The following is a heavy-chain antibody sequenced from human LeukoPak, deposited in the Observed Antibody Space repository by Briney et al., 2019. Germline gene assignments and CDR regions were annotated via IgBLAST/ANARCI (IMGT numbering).Heavy chain of an antibody. V-gene: IGHV3-21*01. CDR1: GFTFSSYS. J-gene: IGHJ4*02. Sequence: GGSLRLSCAASGFTFSSYSMNWVRQAPGKGLEWVSSISSSSSYIYYADSVKGRFTISRDNAKNPLYLQMNSLRAEDTAVYYCARGEGAVVVAACIDYWGQGTLVTVSS. CDR3: ARGEGAVVVAACIDY. CDR2: ISSSSSYI. D-gene: IGHD2-15*01.